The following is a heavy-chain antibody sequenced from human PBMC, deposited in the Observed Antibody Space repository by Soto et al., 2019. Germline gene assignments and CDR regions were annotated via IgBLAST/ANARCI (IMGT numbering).Heavy chain of an antibody. J-gene: IGHJ4*02. Sequence: PSETLSLTCAVSGYSISSSNWWGWIRQPPGKGLEWIGYIYYSGSTNYNPSLKSRVTISVDTSKNQFSLKLSSVTAADTAVYYCARVWGYYFDYWGQGTLVTVSS. D-gene: IGHD3-10*01. V-gene: IGHV4-28*03. CDR1: GYSISSSNW. CDR2: IYYSGST. CDR3: ARVWGYYFDY.